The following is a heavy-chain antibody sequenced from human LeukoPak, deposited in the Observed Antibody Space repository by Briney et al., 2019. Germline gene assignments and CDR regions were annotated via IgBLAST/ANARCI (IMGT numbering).Heavy chain of an antibody. D-gene: IGHD3-10*02. J-gene: IGHJ6*04. CDR2: ISSSGSTI. CDR3: AELGITMIGGV. Sequence: VGSLRLSCAASGFTFSSYEMNSVRQAPGKGLEWFSYISSSGSTIYYADSVKGRFTISRDNAKNSLYLQMDSLRAEDTAVYYCAELGITMIGGVWGKGTTVTISS. V-gene: IGHV3-48*03. CDR1: GFTFSSYE.